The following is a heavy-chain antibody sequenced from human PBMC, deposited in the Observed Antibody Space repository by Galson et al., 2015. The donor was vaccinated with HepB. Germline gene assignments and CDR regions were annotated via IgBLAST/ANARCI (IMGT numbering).Heavy chain of an antibody. Sequence: SLRLSCAASGFTFSSYGMHWVRQAPGKGLEWVAVIWYDGSNKYYADSVKGRFTISRDNSKNTLYLQMNSLRAEDTAVYYCARDSQDTWIQLWLGGYFDYWGQGTLVTVSS. CDR3: ARDSQDTWIQLWLGGYFDY. CDR1: GFTFSSYG. J-gene: IGHJ4*02. D-gene: IGHD5-18*01. CDR2: IWYDGSNK. V-gene: IGHV3-33*08.